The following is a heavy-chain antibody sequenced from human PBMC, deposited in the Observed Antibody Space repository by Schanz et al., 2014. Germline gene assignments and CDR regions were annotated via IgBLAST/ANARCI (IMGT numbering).Heavy chain of an antibody. J-gene: IGHJ4*02. V-gene: IGHV3-23*01. CDR2: INAGVTT. CDR3: ARGLIAAAGGAFDY. CDR1: GFTFGDYA. D-gene: IGHD6-13*01. Sequence: EVQLLESGGGLVQPGGSLRLSCAASGFTFGDYAMTWVRQAPGKGLEWVSAINAGVTTYYADSVRGRSTMSRDNSKNTLYLQENSLRSCDASVEYCARGLIAAAGGAFDYWGQGTLVAVSA.